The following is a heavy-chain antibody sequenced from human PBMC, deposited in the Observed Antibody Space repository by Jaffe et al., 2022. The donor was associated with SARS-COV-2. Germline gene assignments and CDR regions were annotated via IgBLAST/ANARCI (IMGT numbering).Heavy chain of an antibody. Sequence: EVQLVESGGGLVKPGGSLRLSCAASGFTFSSYSMNWVRQAPGKGLEWVSSISSSSSYIYYADSVKGRFTISRDNAKNSLYLQMNSLRAEDTAVYYCARDLAGIKYYYGMDVWGQGTTVTVSS. D-gene: IGHD3-10*01. CDR3: ARDLAGIKYYYGMDV. CDR2: ISSSSSYI. CDR1: GFTFSSYS. V-gene: IGHV3-21*01. J-gene: IGHJ6*02.